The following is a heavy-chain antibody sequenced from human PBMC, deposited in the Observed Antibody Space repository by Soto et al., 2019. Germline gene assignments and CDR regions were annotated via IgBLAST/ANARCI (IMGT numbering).Heavy chain of an antibody. V-gene: IGHV3-48*03. J-gene: IGHJ4*02. Sequence: SLRLSCVASGFTFSTYEMNWVRQAPGRGLEWISYISGSSSMIYYTDSVKGRFTISRDNAKNSLYLQMNSLRAEDTAVYYCANDFWSEYRWGQGTLVTVSS. CDR1: GFTFSTYE. CDR2: ISGSSSMI. D-gene: IGHD3-3*01. CDR3: ANDFWSEYR.